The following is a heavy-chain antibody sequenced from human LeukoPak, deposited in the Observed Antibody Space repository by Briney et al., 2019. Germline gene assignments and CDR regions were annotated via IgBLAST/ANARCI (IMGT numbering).Heavy chain of an antibody. J-gene: IGHJ6*02. CDR2: ITYDDFYK. CDR3: ARGLHYYYYGMDV. CDR1: GFTFRSYG. Sequence: GGSLRLSCAASGFTFRSYGMHWVRQAPGKGLEWVALITYDDFYKYYGDSVKGRFTISRDNSKNTLYLQMNSLRAEDTAVYYCARGLHYYYYGMDVWGQGTTVTVSS. D-gene: IGHD3-10*01. V-gene: IGHV3-30*03.